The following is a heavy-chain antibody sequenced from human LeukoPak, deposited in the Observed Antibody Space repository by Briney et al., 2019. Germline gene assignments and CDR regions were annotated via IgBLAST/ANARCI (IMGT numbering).Heavy chain of an antibody. D-gene: IGHD2-8*01. CDR1: GFTFSNYA. V-gene: IGHV3-23*01. CDR3: ATRDKMVYAIRSFDY. J-gene: IGHJ4*02. Sequence: SGGSLRLSCAASGFTFSNYAMSWVRQAPGKGLEWVSAITGSGGNTYYAGSVKGRFTISRDNSKNTVFLQMNSLRAEDTAVYYCATRDKMVYAIRSFDYWGQGTLVTVSS. CDR2: ITGSGGNT.